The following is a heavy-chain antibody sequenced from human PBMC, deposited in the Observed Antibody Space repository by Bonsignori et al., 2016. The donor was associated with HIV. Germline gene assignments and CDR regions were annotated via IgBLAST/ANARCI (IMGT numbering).Heavy chain of an antibody. J-gene: IGHJ3*02. V-gene: IGHV3-21*01. Sequence: GESLKISCAASGFTFSSYSMNWVRQAPGKGLEWVSSISSSSSYIYYADSVKGRFTISRDNAKNSLYLQMNSLRAEDTAVYYCARDRNYCSSTSCFSYAFDIWGQGTMVTVSS. CDR2: ISSSSSYI. CDR1: GFTFSSYS. CDR3: ARDRNYCSSTSCFSYAFDI. D-gene: IGHD2-2*01.